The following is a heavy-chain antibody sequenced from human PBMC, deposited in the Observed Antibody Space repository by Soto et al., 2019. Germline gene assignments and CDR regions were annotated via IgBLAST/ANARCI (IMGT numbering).Heavy chain of an antibody. CDR1: GYSFTSYW. V-gene: IGHV5-51*01. D-gene: IGHD6-19*01. J-gene: IGHJ6*02. CDR3: ARHHYSSGSHGDREV. CDR2: IYPGDSDT. Sequence: VESLKISCKGSGYSFTSYWIGWVRQIPWKGLEWMGIIYPGDSDTRYSPSFQGQVTISADKSIRTAYLQWSSLKASDTAMYYCARHHYSSGSHGDREVWGQGTPVTVSS.